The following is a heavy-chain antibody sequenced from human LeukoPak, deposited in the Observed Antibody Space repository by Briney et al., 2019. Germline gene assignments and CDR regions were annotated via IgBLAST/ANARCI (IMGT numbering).Heavy chain of an antibody. V-gene: IGHV4-59*01. CDR1: RGSISSYY. J-gene: IGHJ6*03. Sequence: SGTLSLTCAVSRGSISSYYWSWIRQPPGKGLEWVGYIYYSGSTNYNPSLKSRVTISVDTSKNQFSLQLSSVTAADTAVYYCARVGMVAADMLYYYMDVWGKGTTVTIS. CDR3: ARVGMVAADMLYYYMDV. D-gene: IGHD6-13*01. CDR2: IYYSGST.